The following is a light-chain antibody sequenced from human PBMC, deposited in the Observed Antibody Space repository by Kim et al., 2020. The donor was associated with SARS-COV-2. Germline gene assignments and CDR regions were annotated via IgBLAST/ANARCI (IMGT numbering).Light chain of an antibody. Sequence: GQTVTISCSGSGANIGSNYVYWYQQLPGTAPKLLIYRNNQRPSGVPDRFSGSKSGTSASLAISGLRSEDEADYYCAAWDDSLSGYVFGTGTQLTVL. CDR2: RNN. V-gene: IGLV1-47*01. CDR3: AAWDDSLSGYV. CDR1: GANIGSNY. J-gene: IGLJ1*01.